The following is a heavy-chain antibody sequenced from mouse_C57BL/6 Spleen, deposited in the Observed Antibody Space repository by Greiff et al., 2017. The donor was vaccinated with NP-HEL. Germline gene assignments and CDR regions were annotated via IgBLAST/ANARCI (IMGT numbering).Heavy chain of an antibody. J-gene: IGHJ1*03. V-gene: IGHV1-64*01. Sequence: QVQLKQPGAELVKPGASVKLSCKASGYTFTSYWMHWVKQRPGQGLEWIGMIHPNSGSTKYNEKFKSKATLTVDKSSSTAYMQLSSLTSEDSAVYYCARDYYGSSYWYFDVWGTGTTVTVSS. CDR2: IHPNSGST. CDR3: ARDYYGSSYWYFDV. CDR1: GYTFTSYW. D-gene: IGHD1-1*01.